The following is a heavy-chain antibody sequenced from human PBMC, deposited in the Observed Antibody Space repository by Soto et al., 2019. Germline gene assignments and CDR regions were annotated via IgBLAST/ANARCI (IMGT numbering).Heavy chain of an antibody. CDR3: TTGGYSGYDPFDH. CDR2: INHSGST. D-gene: IGHD5-12*01. Sequence: SETLSLTCAVYGGSFSGYYWSWIRQPPGKGLEWIGEINHSGSTTYNPSLKSRITISVDTSKRQVSLKLNSMAAADTAVYYCTTGGYSGYDPFDHWGQGTLVTVSS. J-gene: IGHJ4*02. V-gene: IGHV4-34*01. CDR1: GGSFSGYY.